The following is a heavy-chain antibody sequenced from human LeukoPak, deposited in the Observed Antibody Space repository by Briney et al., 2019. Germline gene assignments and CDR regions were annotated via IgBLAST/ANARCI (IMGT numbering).Heavy chain of an antibody. D-gene: IGHD6-19*01. V-gene: IGHV4-59*08. CDR2: IYHSGDT. Sequence: SETLSLTCTVSGGSISSFYWNWIRQPPGKGLEWIAYIYHSGDTRYNPSLKSRVTISVDTSKSQFSLKLSSVTAADTAVYYCARHGGLQWLVPSKYFQHWGQGTLVAVSS. J-gene: IGHJ1*01. CDR1: GGSISSFY. CDR3: ARHGGLQWLVPSKYFQH.